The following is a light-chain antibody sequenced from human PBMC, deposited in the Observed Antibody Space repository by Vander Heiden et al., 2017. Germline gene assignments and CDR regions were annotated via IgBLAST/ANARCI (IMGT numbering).Light chain of an antibody. CDR1: QIINNY. Sequence: DIQMTQSPSSLSASVGDRVTITCRASQIINNYLNWYQQNPGKAPKLLIAAASVLQPGVPSRFGGSGFGTDFTLTITSLQPEDFGTFYCQQSFATPTFGPGTKV. V-gene: IGKV1-39*01. J-gene: IGKJ1*01. CDR2: AAS. CDR3: QQSFATPT.